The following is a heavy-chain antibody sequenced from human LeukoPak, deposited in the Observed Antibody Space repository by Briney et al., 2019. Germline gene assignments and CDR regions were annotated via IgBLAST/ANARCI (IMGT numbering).Heavy chain of an antibody. J-gene: IGHJ4*02. D-gene: IGHD3-22*01. CDR3: ARGPRWYYYDSSGFVDY. CDR1: GFTFSDHY. V-gene: IGHV3-72*01. CDR2: TRNKANSYTT. Sequence: GGFLRLSCAASGFTFSDHYMDWVRQAPGKGLEWVGRTRNKANSYTTEYAASVKGRFTISRDDSKNSLYLQMNSLKTEDTAVYYCARGPRWYYYDSSGFVDYWGQGTLVTVSS.